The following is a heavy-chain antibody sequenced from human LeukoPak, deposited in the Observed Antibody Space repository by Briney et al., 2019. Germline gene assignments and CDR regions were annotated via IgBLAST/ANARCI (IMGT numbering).Heavy chain of an antibody. Sequence: ASVKVSCKASGYTLNTYNINWVRQAPGQGLEWMGWINPNSGGTNYAQKFQGRVTMTRDTSISTAYMELSRLRSDDTAVYYCAKTVTRTLPNYYFDYWGQGTLVTVSS. V-gene: IGHV1-2*02. D-gene: IGHD4-17*01. CDR1: GYTLNTYN. CDR2: INPNSGGT. J-gene: IGHJ4*02. CDR3: AKTVTRTLPNYYFDY.